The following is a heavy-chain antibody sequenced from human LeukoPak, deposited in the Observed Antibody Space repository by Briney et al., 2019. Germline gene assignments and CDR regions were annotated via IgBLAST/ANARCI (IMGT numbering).Heavy chain of an antibody. CDR2: ISDDGSNK. J-gene: IGHJ4*02. V-gene: IGHV3-30*18. Sequence: PGGSLRLTCAASGFTFRTYAMNWVRQAPGKGLEWVAVISDDGSNKYYAESVKGQFTISRDNSQNTLYLQMNSLRAEDTAVYYCAKSWGEDIGYGFWDYWGQGTLVIVSS. CDR1: GFTFRTYA. CDR3: AKSWGEDIGYGFWDY. D-gene: IGHD5-12*01.